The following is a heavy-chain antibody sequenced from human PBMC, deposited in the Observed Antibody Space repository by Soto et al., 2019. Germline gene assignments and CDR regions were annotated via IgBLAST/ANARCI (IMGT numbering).Heavy chain of an antibody. Sequence: QVQLVQSGAEVKKPGSSVKVSCKTSGDIFSGYSISWVRQAPGQGLEWMGGIIPIFGTTNYAQRFHGRVTITADNSTSTGYMELYSLKSEDTAVYYCARDLGSGYDPGDYWGQGTLVTVSS. CDR2: IIPIFGTT. CDR1: GDIFSGYS. J-gene: IGHJ4*02. D-gene: IGHD5-12*01. V-gene: IGHV1-69*14. CDR3: ARDLGSGYDPGDY.